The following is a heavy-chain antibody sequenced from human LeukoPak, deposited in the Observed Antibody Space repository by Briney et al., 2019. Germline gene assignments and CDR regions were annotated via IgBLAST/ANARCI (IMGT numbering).Heavy chain of an antibody. CDR2: INQSGST. J-gene: IGHJ5*02. CDR1: DGSFSGYY. Sequence: SETLSLTCAVYDGSFSGYYWSWLRQPPGKGLEWIGEINQSGSTKYNPSFESRVTISVDTSKNQLSLKLSSVPAADTAVYYCARGPGSGSYFAWFDPWGQGDLVTVSS. CDR3: ARGPGSGSYFAWFDP. V-gene: IGHV4-34*01. D-gene: IGHD3-10*01.